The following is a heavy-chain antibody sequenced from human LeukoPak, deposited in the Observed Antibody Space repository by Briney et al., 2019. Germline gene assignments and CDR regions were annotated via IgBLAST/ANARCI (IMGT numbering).Heavy chain of an antibody. CDR1: GYSISSGYY. D-gene: IGHD3-10*01. CDR2: IYHSGST. CDR3: ARAALSMVRGVIPNWFDP. J-gene: IGHJ5*02. V-gene: IGHV4-38-2*02. Sequence: SETLSLTCTVSGYSISSGYYWGWIRQPPGKGLEWIGSIYHSGSTYYNPSLKSRVTISVDTSKNQLSLKLSSVTAADTAVYYCARAALSMVRGVIPNWFDPWGQGTLVTVSS.